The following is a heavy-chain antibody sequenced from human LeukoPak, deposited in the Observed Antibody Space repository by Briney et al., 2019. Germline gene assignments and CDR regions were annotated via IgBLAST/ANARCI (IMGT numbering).Heavy chain of an antibody. V-gene: IGHV4-34*01. Sequence: SETLSLTCAVYGGSFSGYYWSWIRQPPGKGLEWIGEINHSGSTNYNPSLKSRVTISVDTSKNQFSLKLSSVTAADTAVYYCARRTSPRGVVVPAPDDYFDYWGQGTLVTVSS. CDR3: ARRTSPRGVVVPAPDDYFDY. CDR1: GGSFSGYY. CDR2: INHSGST. D-gene: IGHD2-2*01. J-gene: IGHJ4*02.